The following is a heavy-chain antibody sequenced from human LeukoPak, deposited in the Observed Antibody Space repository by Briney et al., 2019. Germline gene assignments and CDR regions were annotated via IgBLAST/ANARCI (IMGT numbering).Heavy chain of an antibody. D-gene: IGHD6-13*01. CDR1: GFTFSSYG. J-gene: IGHJ4*02. Sequence: GRSLRLSCAASGFTFSSYGMHWVRQAPGKGLEWVAVIWNDGSNKYYADSVKGRFTISRDNSKNTLYLQMNSLRAEDTAVYYCARDRSLYTSSWYYFDYWGQGTLVTVSS. CDR2: IWNDGSNK. CDR3: ARDRSLYTSSWYYFDY. V-gene: IGHV3-33*08.